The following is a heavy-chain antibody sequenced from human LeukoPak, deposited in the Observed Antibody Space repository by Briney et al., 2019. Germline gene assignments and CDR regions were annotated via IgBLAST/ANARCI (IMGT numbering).Heavy chain of an antibody. CDR2: ISSSSSTI. D-gene: IGHD2-15*01. V-gene: IGHV3-48*02. J-gene: IGHJ4*02. CDR1: GFTFSSYS. Sequence: PGGSLRLSCAASGFTFSSYSMNLVRHAPGKGLEWVSYISSSSSTIYYADSVKGRFTISRDNAKNSLYLQMNSLRDEDTAVYYCARNTQGTPGCWGQGTLVTVSS. CDR3: ARNTQGTPGC.